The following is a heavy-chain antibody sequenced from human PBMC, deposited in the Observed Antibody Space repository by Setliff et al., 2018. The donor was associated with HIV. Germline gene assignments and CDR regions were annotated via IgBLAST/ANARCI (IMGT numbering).Heavy chain of an antibody. D-gene: IGHD3-16*02. J-gene: IGHJ6*03. CDR2: ISSSSTYV. CDR3: ARAQDVWGSYRYTNYYYYMDV. CDR1: GFTFSTSN. Sequence: GGSLRLSCAASGFTFSTSNMNWVRQAPGKGLEWVSSISSSSTYVYYADSVKGRFSVSRDNAKNSLYLHMNSLRAEDTAVYYCARAQDVWGSYRYTNYYYYMDVWGKGTTVTVSS. V-gene: IGHV3-21*01.